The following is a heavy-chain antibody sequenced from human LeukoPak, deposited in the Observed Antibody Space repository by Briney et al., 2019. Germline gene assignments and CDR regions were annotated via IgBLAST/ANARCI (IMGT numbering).Heavy chain of an antibody. D-gene: IGHD5-18*01. J-gene: IGHJ4*02. CDR3: ARGQRGYSYGYGSGY. V-gene: IGHV1-18*01. CDR1: GYTFTSYD. CDR2: ISAYNGNT. Sequence: ASVKVSCKASGYTFTSYDINWVRQAPGQGLEWMGWISAYNGNTNYAQKLQGRVTMTTDTSTSTAYMELRSLRSDDTAVYYCARGQRGYSYGYGSGYWGQGTLVTVSS.